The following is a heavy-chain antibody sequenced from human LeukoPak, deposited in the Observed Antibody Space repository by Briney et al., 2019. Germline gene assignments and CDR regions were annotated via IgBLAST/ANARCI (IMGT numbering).Heavy chain of an antibody. CDR2: IYSGGST. CDR1: GGSISSSSYY. J-gene: IGHJ4*02. CDR3: AKEGTGLQLWLQGGY. Sequence: PSETLSLTCTVSGGSISSSSYYWGWIRQPPGKGLEWVSVIYSGGSTYYADSVKGRFTTSRDNSKNTLYLQMNSLRAEDTAVYYCAKEGTGLQLWLQGGYWGQGTLVTVSS. D-gene: IGHD5-18*01. V-gene: IGHV3-53*01.